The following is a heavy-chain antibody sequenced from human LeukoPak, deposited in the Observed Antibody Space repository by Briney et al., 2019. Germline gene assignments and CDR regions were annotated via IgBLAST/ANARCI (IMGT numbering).Heavy chain of an antibody. Sequence: QPGGSLRLSCAASGXSVSSDYMTWVRQAPGKGLEWVSVIYSGGSTYYADSVKGRFTISRDNSKNTLYLQMNNVRVEDTAVYFCARYHTALNYWGQGTLVTASS. V-gene: IGHV3-53*01. J-gene: IGHJ4*02. CDR2: IYSGGST. CDR3: ARYHTALNY. CDR1: GXSVSSDY. D-gene: IGHD5-18*01.